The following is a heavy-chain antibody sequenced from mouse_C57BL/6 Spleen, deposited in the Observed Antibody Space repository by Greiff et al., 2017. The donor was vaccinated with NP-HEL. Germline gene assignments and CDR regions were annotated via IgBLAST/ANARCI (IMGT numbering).Heavy chain of an antibody. J-gene: IGHJ1*03. D-gene: IGHD1-1*01. CDR1: GYTFTSYW. Sequence: QVQLQQPGAELVKPGASVKMSCKASGYTFTSYWITWVKQRPGQGLEWIGDIYPGSGSTNYNEKFKGKATLTVDTSSSTAYMQLSSLTSEDSAVDYCARDTTVVAPCEVWGTGTTVTVSS. V-gene: IGHV1-55*01. CDR3: ARDTTVVAPCEV. CDR2: IYPGSGST.